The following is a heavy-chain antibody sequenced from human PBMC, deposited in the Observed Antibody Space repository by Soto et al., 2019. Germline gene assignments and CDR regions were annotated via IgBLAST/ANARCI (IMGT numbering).Heavy chain of an antibody. D-gene: IGHD2-21*02. CDR3: ARGGHVVVVTAALDY. Sequence: QVQLMQSGAEVKKPGASVKVSCKASGDTFTDYYIHWVRQAPGQGLEWMGTVNPSGGHTTYAQHFVGRGTMTTDTSTSTLYMELTSLTSDDTAIYYCARGGHVVVVTAALDYWGKGTLVTVSS. V-gene: IGHV1-46*01. J-gene: IGHJ4*02. CDR1: GDTFTDYY. CDR2: VNPSGGHT.